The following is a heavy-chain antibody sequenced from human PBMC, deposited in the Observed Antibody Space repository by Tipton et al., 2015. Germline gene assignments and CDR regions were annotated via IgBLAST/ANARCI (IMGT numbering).Heavy chain of an antibody. CDR3: ARDLEHGMDV. D-gene: IGHD5-24*01. CDR2: IYYSGTS. V-gene: IGHV4-59*01. J-gene: IGHJ6*02. Sequence: LRLSCTVSDGSISAYYWSWIRQPPGKGLEWIGFIYYSGTSIYSPSLEGRVTISVDTSKNQFSLTLNSVAAADTAVYYCARDLEHGMDVWGHGTTVTVSS. CDR1: DGSISAYY.